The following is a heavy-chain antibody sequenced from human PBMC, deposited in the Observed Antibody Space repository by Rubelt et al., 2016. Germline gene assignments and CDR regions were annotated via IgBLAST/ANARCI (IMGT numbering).Heavy chain of an antibody. CDR1: GGSFSDYF. D-gene: IGHD6-13*01. V-gene: IGHV4-34*01. CDR2: INHSGST. Sequence: QVQLQQWGGGLLKPSETLSLTCAVYGGSFSDYFWTWIRQPPGKGLEWIGEINHSGSTNYNPSLKSRVTISVDTSKNQFSLKRSSVTAAETAVYFCARAGSSSPQGGDWGQGILVTVSS. CDR3: ARAGSSSPQGGD. J-gene: IGHJ4*02.